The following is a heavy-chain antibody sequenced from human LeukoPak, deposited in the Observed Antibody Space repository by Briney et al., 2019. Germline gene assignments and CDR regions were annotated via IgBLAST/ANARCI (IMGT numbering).Heavy chain of an antibody. J-gene: IGHJ2*01. CDR2: IYYSGST. Sequence: SETLSLTCTVSGGSISSYYWIWIRQPPGKGLEWIGYIYYSGSTNYNPSLKSRVTISVDTSKNQFSLKLSSVTAADTAVYYCARPARYCSSGSCYSDWYFDLWGRGTLVTVSS. D-gene: IGHD2-15*01. CDR3: ARPARYCSSGSCYSDWYFDL. V-gene: IGHV4-59*08. CDR1: GGSISSYY.